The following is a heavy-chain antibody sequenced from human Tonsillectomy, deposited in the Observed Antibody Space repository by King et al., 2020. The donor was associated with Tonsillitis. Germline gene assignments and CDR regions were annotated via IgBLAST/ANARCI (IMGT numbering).Heavy chain of an antibody. CDR3: ARGYYDSSGLPDY. CDR2: ISSSSSYT. D-gene: IGHD3-22*01. Sequence: VQLVESGGGLVKPGGSLRLSCAASGYTFSDYYMSWIRQAPGKGLEWVSYISSSSSYTNYADSVKGRFTISRDNAKNSLYLQMNILRAEDTAVYYCARGYYDSSGLPDYWGQGTLVTVSS. CDR1: GYTFSDYY. J-gene: IGHJ4*02. V-gene: IGHV3-11*05.